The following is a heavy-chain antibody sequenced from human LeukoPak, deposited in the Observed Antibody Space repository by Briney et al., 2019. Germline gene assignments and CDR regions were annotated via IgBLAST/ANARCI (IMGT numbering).Heavy chain of an antibody. D-gene: IGHD3-3*01. CDR1: GFTFSSYA. V-gene: IGHV3-30-3*01. Sequence: GRSLGLSCAASGFTFSSYAMHWVRQAPGKGLEWVAVISYDGSNKYYADSVKGRFTISRDNSKNTLYLQMNSLRAEDTAVYYCASARDPGRFLEWLPLDYWGQGTLATVSS. CDR3: ASARDPGRFLEWLPLDY. CDR2: ISYDGSNK. J-gene: IGHJ4*02.